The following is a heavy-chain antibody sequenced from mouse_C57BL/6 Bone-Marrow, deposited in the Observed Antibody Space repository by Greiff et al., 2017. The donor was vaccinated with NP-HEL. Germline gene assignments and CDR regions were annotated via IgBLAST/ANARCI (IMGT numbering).Heavy chain of an antibody. CDR2: IYPGGGYT. D-gene: IGHD1-1*01. CDR1: GYTFTNYW. J-gene: IGHJ3*01. CDR3: ARYYGSSYWFAY. Sequence: QVQLKQSGAEPVRPGTSVKMSCKASGYTFTNYWIGWAKQRPGHGLEWIGDIYPGGGYTNYNEKFKGKATLTADKSSSTAYMQFSSLTSEDSAIYYCARYYGSSYWFAYWGQGTLVTVSA. V-gene: IGHV1-63*01.